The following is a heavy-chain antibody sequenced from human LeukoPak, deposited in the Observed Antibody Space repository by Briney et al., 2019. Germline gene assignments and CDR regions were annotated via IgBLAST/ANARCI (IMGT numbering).Heavy chain of an antibody. J-gene: IGHJ6*03. CDR2: INHSGST. CDR3: AGRTDYYGSGPYYYYYMDV. D-gene: IGHD3-10*01. V-gene: IGHV4-34*01. CDR1: GGSFSGYY. Sequence: SETLSLTCAVYGGSFSGYYWSWIRQPPGKGLEWLGEINHSGSTNYNPSLKSRVTISVDTSKNQFSLKLSSVTAADTAVYYCAGRTDYYGSGPYYYYYMDVWGKGTTVTISS.